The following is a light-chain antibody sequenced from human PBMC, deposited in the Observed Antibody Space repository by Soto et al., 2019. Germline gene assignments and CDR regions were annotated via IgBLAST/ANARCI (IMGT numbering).Light chain of an antibody. CDR1: SSNIGSNT. CDR2: SDN. CDR3: ATWDDSLHGWV. Sequence: QPVLTQPPSASGTPGQRVIISCSGSSSNIGSNTVNWYQQLPGTAPKFLMYSDNQRPSGVPARFSGSKSGTSASLAITGLQSEDEADYYCATWDDSLHGWVFGGGTKLTVL. J-gene: IGLJ3*02. V-gene: IGLV1-44*01.